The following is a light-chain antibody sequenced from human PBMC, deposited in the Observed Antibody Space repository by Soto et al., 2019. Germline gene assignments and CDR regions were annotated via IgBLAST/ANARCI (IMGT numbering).Light chain of an antibody. Sequence: EIVLTQSPGTQSLSPGERATLSCRASQSVSSYFAWYQQRPGQAPRLLIYGASSRATGIPDRFSGSGSGTDFTLTISRLEPEDFAVYYCQQYGTSPFTFGGGTKVDIK. CDR2: GAS. CDR1: QSVSSY. CDR3: QQYGTSPFT. J-gene: IGKJ4*01. V-gene: IGKV3-20*01.